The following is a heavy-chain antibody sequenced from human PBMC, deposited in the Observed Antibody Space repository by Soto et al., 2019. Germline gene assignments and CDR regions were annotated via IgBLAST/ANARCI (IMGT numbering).Heavy chain of an antibody. CDR2: IDPSDSYT. Sequence: PGESLKISCKGSGYSFTSYWISWVRQMPGKGLEWMGRIDPSDSYTNYSPSFQGHVTISADKSISTAYLQWSSLKASDTAMYYCARNPRLGYCSTNSCPTLDGMDVWGQGTTVTVSS. J-gene: IGHJ6*02. D-gene: IGHD2-2*01. CDR1: GYSFTSYW. V-gene: IGHV5-10-1*01. CDR3: ARNPRLGYCSTNSCPTLDGMDV.